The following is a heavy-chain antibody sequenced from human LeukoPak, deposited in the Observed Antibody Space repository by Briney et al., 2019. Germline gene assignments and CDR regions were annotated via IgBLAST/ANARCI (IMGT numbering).Heavy chain of an antibody. CDR2: INPNSGGT. D-gene: IGHD5-12*01. J-gene: IGHJ4*02. CDR3: ATAGSGYSGYGYY. CDR1: GYTFTGYY. V-gene: IGHV1-2*02. Sequence: ASVKVSCKASGYTFTGYYMHWVRQAPGQGLEWMGWINPNSGGTNYAQKFQGRVTMTRDTSISTAYMELSRLRSDDTAVYYCATAGSGYSGYGYYWGQGTLVTVSS.